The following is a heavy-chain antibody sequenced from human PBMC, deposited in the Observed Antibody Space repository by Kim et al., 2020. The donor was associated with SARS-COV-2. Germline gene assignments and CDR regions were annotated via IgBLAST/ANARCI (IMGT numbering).Heavy chain of an antibody. CDR3: ARVLGDILTGSLLGGMDV. CDR2: ISSSGSTK. J-gene: IGHJ6*02. Sequence: GGSLRLSCAASGFTFSDYYMSWIRQAPGKGLEWVSYISSSGSTKYYADSVKGRFTFSRDNAKNSLYLQMNSLRAEDTAVYYCARVLGDILTGSLLGGMDVWGQGTTVTVSS. D-gene: IGHD3-9*01. V-gene: IGHV3-11*01. CDR1: GFTFSDYY.